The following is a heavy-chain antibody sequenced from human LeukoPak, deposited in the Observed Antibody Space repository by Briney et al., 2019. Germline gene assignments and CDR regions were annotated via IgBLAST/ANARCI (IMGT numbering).Heavy chain of an antibody. J-gene: IGHJ4*02. CDR3: AKTGTDDGYSIYFDH. CDR1: GLTFSRYA. V-gene: IGHV3-23*01. CDR2: ISGSGGGT. D-gene: IGHD5-24*01. Sequence: PGGSLRLSCAASGLTFSRYAMSWVRQAPGKGLEWVSTISGSGGGTYNADSVKGRFTTSRDNSQNTLYLQMNSLRAEDTAIYYCAKTGTDDGYSIYFDHWGQGTLVTVSS.